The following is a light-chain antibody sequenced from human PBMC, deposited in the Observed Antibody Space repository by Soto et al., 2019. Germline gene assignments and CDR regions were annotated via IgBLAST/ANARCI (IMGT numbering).Light chain of an antibody. CDR1: QTPSNNF. CDR3: YQYGGSAPLP. CDR2: GSS. J-gene: IGKJ4*01. Sequence: EIVLTQSPGTLSFSPGERATISCRASQTPSNNFFAWYQHKPGQAPRLLIYGSSTRATGIPDRFSCSAYGTAFTLTISRLEPEDFAVYYCYQYGGSAPLPFGGGTKVENK. V-gene: IGKV3-20*01.